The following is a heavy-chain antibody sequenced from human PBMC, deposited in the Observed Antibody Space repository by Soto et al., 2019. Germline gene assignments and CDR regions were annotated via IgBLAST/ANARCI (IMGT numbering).Heavy chain of an antibody. CDR1: GYTFTSYA. D-gene: IGHD3-22*01. V-gene: IGHV1-3*01. J-gene: IGHJ4*02. Sequence: QVQLVQSGAEVKKPGASVKVSCKASGYTFTSYAMHWVRQAPGQRLEWMGWINAGNGNTKYSQKFQGRVTITRDTSASTAYMELSSLRSEDTAVYYCARDRDYYDSSGYYSPSYFDYWGQGTLVTVSS. CDR2: INAGNGNT. CDR3: ARDRDYYDSSGYYSPSYFDY.